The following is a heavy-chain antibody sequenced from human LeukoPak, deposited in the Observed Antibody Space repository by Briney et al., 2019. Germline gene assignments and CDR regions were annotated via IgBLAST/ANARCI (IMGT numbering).Heavy chain of an antibody. CDR3: ARDDSDVDAFDI. CDR2: IYYSGST. V-gene: IGHV4-59*01. D-gene: IGHD5-18*01. Sequence: PSQTLSLTCTVAGGSISIYYWSWIRHPPGKGREWIGYIYYSGSTNYNPSLKSRFTISVDTSKNQFSLKRSSVTAADTAVYYCARDDSDVDAFDIWGQGTMVTVSS. J-gene: IGHJ3*02. CDR1: GGSISIYY.